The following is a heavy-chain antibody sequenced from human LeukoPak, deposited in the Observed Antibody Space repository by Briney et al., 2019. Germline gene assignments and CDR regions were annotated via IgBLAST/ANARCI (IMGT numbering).Heavy chain of an antibody. V-gene: IGHV3-30*02. Sequence: GGSLRLSCTASTLSLSTSALDWVRQAPAKGLEWVAFMQTDGRDIYYADSVKGRFTISRDNSKNTLYLQMNSLRPEDTAVYYCVKGADFGFFHWGPGTLVTVSS. CDR2: MQTDGRDI. CDR3: VKGADFGFFH. CDR1: TLSLSTSA. J-gene: IGHJ4*02. D-gene: IGHD3-3*01.